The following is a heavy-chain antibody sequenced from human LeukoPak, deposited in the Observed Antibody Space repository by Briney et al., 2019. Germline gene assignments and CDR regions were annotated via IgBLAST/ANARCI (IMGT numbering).Heavy chain of an antibody. V-gene: IGHV3-48*01. Sequence: GGSLRLSCAASGFTFSTYSMNWVRQAPGKGLEWVSYISTSSSIISYADSVKGRFTISTDNAKNSLYLQMNSLRAEDTAVYYCARDLNWAFDIWGQGTIVTVSS. J-gene: IGHJ3*02. CDR2: ISTSSSII. CDR3: ARDLNWAFDI. CDR1: GFTFSTYS.